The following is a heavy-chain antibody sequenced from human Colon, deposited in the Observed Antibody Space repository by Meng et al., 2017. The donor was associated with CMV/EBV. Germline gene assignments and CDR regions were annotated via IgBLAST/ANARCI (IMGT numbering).Heavy chain of an antibody. V-gene: IGHV6-1*01. D-gene: IGHD2-2*01. Sequence: VSSNSASWNWIRQSPSRGLEWLGRIYYRSRWYNDYAVSVKSRIIINPDTSKNQFSLQLNSVTPEDTALYYCAREYQLGAWSPSWFDPWGQGTLVTVSS. CDR2: IYYRSRWYN. CDR1: VSSNSAS. CDR3: AREYQLGAWSPSWFDP. J-gene: IGHJ5*02.